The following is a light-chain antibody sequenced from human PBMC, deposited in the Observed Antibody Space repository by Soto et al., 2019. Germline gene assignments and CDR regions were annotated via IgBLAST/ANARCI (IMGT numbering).Light chain of an antibody. Sequence: EIVLTQSPGTLSLSPGERATLSCRSSQTIGTNYIAWYQQKPGQAPRLLIFAASNRATDIPDRFVGGGSGTDFTLTISRLEPEDFAVYYCQQYGRTLPWTFGQGTKVDI. V-gene: IGKV3-20*01. CDR3: QQYGRTLPWT. J-gene: IGKJ1*01. CDR1: QTIGTNY. CDR2: AAS.